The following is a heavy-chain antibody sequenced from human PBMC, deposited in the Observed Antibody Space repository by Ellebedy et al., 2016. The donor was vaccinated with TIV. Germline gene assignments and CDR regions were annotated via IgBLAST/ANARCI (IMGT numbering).Heavy chain of an antibody. J-gene: IGHJ4*02. CDR1: GFTFSSYA. D-gene: IGHD3-22*01. V-gene: IGHV3-23*01. Sequence: GESLKISCAASGFTFSSYAMSWVRQAPGKGLEWVSTISNTGSRTYYADSVEGRFINSRDNSKRTLYLQMNSLRAEDTAVYYCAKGRGGGSDSSAPRYYFDYWGLGTLVTVSS. CDR2: ISNTGSRT. CDR3: AKGRGGGSDSSAPRYYFDY.